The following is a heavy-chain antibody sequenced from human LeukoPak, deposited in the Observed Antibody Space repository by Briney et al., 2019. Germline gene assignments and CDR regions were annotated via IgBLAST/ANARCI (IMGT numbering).Heavy chain of an antibody. D-gene: IGHD3-22*01. CDR2: IYYSGST. V-gene: IGHV4-59*12. CDR1: GGSISSYY. J-gene: IGHJ4*02. CDR3: ASYDSSGYHFDY. Sequence: KSSETLSLTCTVSGGSISSYYWSWIRQPPGKGLEWIGYIYYSGSTNYNPSLKSRVTMSVDTSKNQFSLKLSSVTAADTAVYYCASYDSSGYHFDYWGQGTLVTVSS.